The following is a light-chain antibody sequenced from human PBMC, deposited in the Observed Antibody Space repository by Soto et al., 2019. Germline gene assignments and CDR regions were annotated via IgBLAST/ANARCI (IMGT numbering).Light chain of an antibody. J-gene: IGLJ3*02. CDR1: SSDVGSHNF. CDR3: CSYAGTTPWV. CDR2: EVS. V-gene: IGLV2-23*02. Sequence: QSALTQPASVSGSPGQSITISCTGTSSDVGSHNFVSWYQQRTGNAPKLMIFEVSKRPSGVSSRFSASKSGNTASLTISGVQAEDEADYYCCSYAGTTPWVFGGGTKLTVL.